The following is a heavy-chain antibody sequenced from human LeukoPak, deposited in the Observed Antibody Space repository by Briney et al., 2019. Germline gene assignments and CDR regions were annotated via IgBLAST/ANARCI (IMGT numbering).Heavy chain of an antibody. CDR2: MNPNSGNT. V-gene: IGHV1-8*01. D-gene: IGHD2-21*02. CDR1: GYTFTSYD. Sequence: ASVKVSCKASGYTFTSYDINWVRQATGQGLEWMGWMNPNSGNTGYAQKFQGRVTMTRNTSISTAYMELSSLRSEATAVYYCARAWAYCGGDCYSGDYYYGMDVWGQGTTVTVSS. J-gene: IGHJ6*02. CDR3: ARAWAYCGGDCYSGDYYYGMDV.